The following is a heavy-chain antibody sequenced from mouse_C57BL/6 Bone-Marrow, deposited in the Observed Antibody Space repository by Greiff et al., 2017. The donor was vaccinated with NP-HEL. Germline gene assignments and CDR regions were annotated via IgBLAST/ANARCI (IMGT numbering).Heavy chain of an antibody. CDR1: GFTFSDFY. Sequence: EVKVEESGGGLVQSGRSLRLSCATSGFTFSDFYMEWVRQAPGKGLEWIAASRNKANDYTTEYSASVKGRFIVSRDTSQSILYLQMNALRAEDTAIYYCARGDYYGSSLDYWGQGTTLTVSS. CDR2: SRNKANDYTT. J-gene: IGHJ2*01. D-gene: IGHD1-1*01. V-gene: IGHV7-1*01. CDR3: ARGDYYGSSLDY.